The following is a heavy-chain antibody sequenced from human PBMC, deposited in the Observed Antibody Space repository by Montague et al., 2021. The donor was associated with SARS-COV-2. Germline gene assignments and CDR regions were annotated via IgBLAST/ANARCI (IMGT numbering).Heavy chain of an antibody. Sequence: SETLSLTCTVSGDSVNNNKNYWGWIRQPPGKGLEWIGSNYHDGSTYYNPSLWSRITMSVDTAKNQFSLRLTSVTAADTAVCYCAHRGGLGAIWCQGTLVTVSS. V-gene: IGHV4-39*01. J-gene: IGHJ1*01. CDR2: NYHDGST. D-gene: IGHD3-10*01. CDR1: GDSVNNNKNY. CDR3: AHRGGLGAI.